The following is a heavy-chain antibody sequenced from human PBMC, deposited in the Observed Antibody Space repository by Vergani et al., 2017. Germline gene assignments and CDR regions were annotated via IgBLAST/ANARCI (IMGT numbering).Heavy chain of an antibody. CDR1: GYTFRNYG. Sequence: QVQLVQSGAEVKKPGASVKVSCEGSGYTFRNYGISWVRQAPGEGLEWLGWISVYNGETKVAQKFQGRVTLTRDTSTDTAYMEMGSLRSDDTAVYYCARDRGNSGDYNFDYWGQGTLVTVSS. CDR3: ARDRGNSGDYNFDY. J-gene: IGHJ4*02. V-gene: IGHV1-18*04. CDR2: ISVYNGET. D-gene: IGHD1-26*01.